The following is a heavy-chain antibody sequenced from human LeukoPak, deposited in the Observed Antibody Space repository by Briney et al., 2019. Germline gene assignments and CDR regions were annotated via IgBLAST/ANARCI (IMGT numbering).Heavy chain of an antibody. J-gene: IGHJ4*02. V-gene: IGHV3-23*01. CDR1: GFTFNTFA. Sequence: GGSLRLSCVASGFTFNTFAMIWVRQPPGKGLEWVSSIFQGGGEIHYADSVRGRFTISRDNSKSTLSLQMNSLRAEDTAIYYCATYRQVLLPFESWGQGTLVTVSS. CDR3: ATYRQVLLPFES. CDR2: IFQGGGEI. D-gene: IGHD2-8*02.